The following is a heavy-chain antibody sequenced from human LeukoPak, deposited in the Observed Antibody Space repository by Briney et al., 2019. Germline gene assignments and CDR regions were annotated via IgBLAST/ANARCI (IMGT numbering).Heavy chain of an antibody. CDR3: AQGQLVYFHY. J-gene: IGHJ1*01. Sequence: GESLKISCKGSGYSFTTYGIGWVRQMPGKGLEWMGIIYPGDSDTRYSPSFQGQVTISADKSTNTAYLQWSSLKASDTAMYYCAQGQLVYFHYWGQGTLVTVSS. CDR2: IYPGDSDT. D-gene: IGHD6-13*01. CDR1: GYSFTTYG. V-gene: IGHV5-51*01.